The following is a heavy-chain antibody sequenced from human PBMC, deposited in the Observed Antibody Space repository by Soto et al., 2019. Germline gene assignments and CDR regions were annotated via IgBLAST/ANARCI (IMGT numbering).Heavy chain of an antibody. CDR3: ARLSSITIFGVANMGHFDY. Sequence: QVQLQESGPGLVKPSETLSLTCTVSGGSISSYYWSWIRQPPGKGLEWIGYIYYSGSTNYNPSLKSRFTIAVDTSKNQFSLKLSSVTAADTAVYYCARLSSITIFGVANMGHFDYWGQGTLVTVSS. D-gene: IGHD3-3*01. J-gene: IGHJ4*02. CDR1: GGSISSYY. V-gene: IGHV4-59*08. CDR2: IYYSGST.